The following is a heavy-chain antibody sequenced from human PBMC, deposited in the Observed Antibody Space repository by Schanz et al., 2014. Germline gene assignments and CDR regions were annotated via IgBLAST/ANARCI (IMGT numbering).Heavy chain of an antibody. D-gene: IGHD3-10*01. V-gene: IGHV3-30*03. CDR2: VSSDGNND. J-gene: IGHJ4*02. CDR1: GFTFSSYA. Sequence: VQLLESGGGLVQPGGSLRLSCAASGFTFSSYAMHWVRQAPGKGLEWVALVSSDGNNDYYTDSVKGRFTISRDNSKNTVHLQMNSLRAEDTAVYHCVSSGSYSSYAVWGKGTLVTVSS. CDR3: VSSGSYSSYAV.